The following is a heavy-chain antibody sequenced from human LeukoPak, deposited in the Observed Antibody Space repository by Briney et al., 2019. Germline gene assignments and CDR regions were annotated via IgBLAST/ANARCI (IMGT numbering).Heavy chain of an antibody. V-gene: IGHV4-4*07. D-gene: IGHD3-22*01. CDR3: ARQGYYYDSSGFDY. Sequence: SSETLSLTCTVSGGSISSYYWSWIRQPAGKGLEWIGRIYTSGSTNYNPSLKSRVTMSVDTSKNQFSLKLSSVTAADTAVYYCARQGYYYDSSGFDYWGQGTLVTVSS. CDR1: GGSISSYY. CDR2: IYTSGST. J-gene: IGHJ4*02.